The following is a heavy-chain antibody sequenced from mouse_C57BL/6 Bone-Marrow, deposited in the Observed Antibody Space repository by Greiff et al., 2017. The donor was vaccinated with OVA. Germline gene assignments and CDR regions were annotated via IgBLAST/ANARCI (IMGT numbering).Heavy chain of an antibody. Sequence: DVQLVESGGGLVQPGGSLKLSCAASGFTFSDYYMYWVRQTPEKRLEWVAYISNGGGSTYYPDTVKGRFTISRDNAKNTLYLQMSRLKSEDTAMYYCASQEGNSNYPFAYWGQGTLVTVSA. V-gene: IGHV5-12*01. CDR1: GFTFSDYY. D-gene: IGHD2-5*01. CDR3: ASQEGNSNYPFAY. CDR2: ISNGGGST. J-gene: IGHJ3*01.